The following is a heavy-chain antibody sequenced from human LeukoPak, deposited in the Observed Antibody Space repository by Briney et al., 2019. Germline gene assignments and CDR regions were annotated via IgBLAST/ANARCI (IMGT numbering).Heavy chain of an antibody. V-gene: IGHV3-48*03. D-gene: IGHD1-14*01. Sequence: PGGSLRLSCAASGFTFSSYEMNWVRQAPGKGLEWVSYISSSGSTIYYADSVKGRFTISRDNAKNSLYLQMNSLRAEDTAVYYCATPDGDYFDYWGQGTLVTASS. CDR3: ATPDGDYFDY. CDR1: GFTFSSYE. J-gene: IGHJ4*02. CDR2: ISSSGSTI.